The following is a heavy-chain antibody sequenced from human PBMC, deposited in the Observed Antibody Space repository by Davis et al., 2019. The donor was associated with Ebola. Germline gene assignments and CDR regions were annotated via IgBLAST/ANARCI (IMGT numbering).Heavy chain of an antibody. CDR1: GGSFSGYY. V-gene: IGHV4-34*01. CDR2: INHSGST. CDR3: ARGRYSNRFDY. J-gene: IGHJ4*02. D-gene: IGHD4-11*01. Sequence: MPSETLSLTCAVCGGSFSGYYWSWIRQPPGKGLEWIGEINHSGSTNYNPSLKSRVTISVDTSKNQFSLKLSSVTAADTAVYYCARGRYSNRFDYWGQGTLVTVSS.